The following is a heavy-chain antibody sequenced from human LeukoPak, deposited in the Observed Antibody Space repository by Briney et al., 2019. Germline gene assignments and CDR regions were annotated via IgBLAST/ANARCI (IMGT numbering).Heavy chain of an antibody. D-gene: IGHD2-15*01. CDR1: GFTFSRNA. Sequence: GGSLRLSCAASGFTFSRNAIHWVRQGPGKGLEWVSYIAHHGSNKYYADSVKGRFTISRDNSKRTLYLQMNSLRADDTAVYYCAKDGTWSCTDWGQGTLVTVSS. CDR2: IAHHGSNK. J-gene: IGHJ4*02. V-gene: IGHV3-30*02. CDR3: AKDGTWSCTD.